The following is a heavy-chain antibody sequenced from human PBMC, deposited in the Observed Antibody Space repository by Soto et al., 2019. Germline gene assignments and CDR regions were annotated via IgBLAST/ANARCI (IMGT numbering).Heavy chain of an antibody. CDR1: GFTFSSYS. V-gene: IGHV3-48*01. CDR2: ISSSSSTI. J-gene: IGHJ5*02. Sequence: GGSLRLSCAASGFTFSSYSMNWVRQAPGKGLEWVSYISSSSSTIYYADSVKGRFTISGDNAKNSLYLQMNSLRAEDTAVYYCAGMVTMVRGVYNWFDPWGQGTLVTVSS. CDR3: AGMVTMVRGVYNWFDP. D-gene: IGHD3-10*01.